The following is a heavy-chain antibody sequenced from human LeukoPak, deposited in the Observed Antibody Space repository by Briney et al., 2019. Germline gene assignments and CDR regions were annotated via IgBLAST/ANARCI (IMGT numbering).Heavy chain of an antibody. D-gene: IGHD6-13*01. CDR3: ARDRFRSAAGLDY. CDR2: IYYLGTT. Sequence: SETLSLTCTVSGASTRSNNYYWAWIRQPPGKGLEWIGSIYYLGTTYDNPSLKSRVTISIDTSKNQFSLKLRSVTASDTAVYYCARDRFRSAAGLDYWGQGTLVTVSS. J-gene: IGHJ4*02. CDR1: GASTRSNNYY. V-gene: IGHV4-39*02.